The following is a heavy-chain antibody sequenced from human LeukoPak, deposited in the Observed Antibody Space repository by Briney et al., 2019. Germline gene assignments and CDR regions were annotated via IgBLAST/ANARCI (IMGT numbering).Heavy chain of an antibody. Sequence: SETLSLTCTVSGGSISSYYWSWIRQPPGKGLEWIGYIYYSGSTNYNPSLKSRVTISVDTSKNQFSLKLSSVTAADTAMYYCARIEAAMVSWAYYMDVWGKGTTVTVSS. CDR3: ARIEAAMVSWAYYMDV. J-gene: IGHJ6*03. V-gene: IGHV4-59*01. CDR1: GGSISSYY. D-gene: IGHD5-18*01. CDR2: IYYSGST.